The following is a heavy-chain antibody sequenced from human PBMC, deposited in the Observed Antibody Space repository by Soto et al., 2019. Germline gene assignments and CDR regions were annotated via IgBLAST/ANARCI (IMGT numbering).Heavy chain of an antibody. V-gene: IGHV4-39*01. CDR1: GGSIIGAYYY. D-gene: IGHD3-10*01. J-gene: IGHJ5*02. Sequence: LEILSLTCTVSGGSIIGAYYYWGWIRQSPGKGLEYIGSIHYSGRTYYNPSLQGRVTVSVDTSKNQFSLKLSSVTAADTAVYYCARAPHYYGSGSYAWFDPWGQGTLVTVSS. CDR3: ARAPHYYGSGSYAWFDP. CDR2: IHYSGRT.